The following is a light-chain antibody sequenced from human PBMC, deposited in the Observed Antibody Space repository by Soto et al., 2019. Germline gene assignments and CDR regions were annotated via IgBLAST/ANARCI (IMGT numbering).Light chain of an antibody. CDR1: QSVSSSY. Sequence: EIVLTQSPGTLSLSPGERATLSCRASQSVSSSYLAWYQQKPGQAPRLLIYGASSRPTGIPDRFSGSGSGTDFTLTISSLQSEDFAVYYCQQYNGSPPWTFGQGTKVDIK. V-gene: IGKV3-20*01. CDR2: GAS. J-gene: IGKJ1*01. CDR3: QQYNGSPPWT.